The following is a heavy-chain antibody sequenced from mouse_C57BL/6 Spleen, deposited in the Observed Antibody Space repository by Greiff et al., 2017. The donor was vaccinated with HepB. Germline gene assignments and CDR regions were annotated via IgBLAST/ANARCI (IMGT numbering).Heavy chain of an antibody. J-gene: IGHJ1*03. CDR3: ARDLASRYFDV. D-gene: IGHD6-1*01. Sequence: EVQLVESEGGLVQPGSSMKLSCTASGFTFSDYYMAWVRQVPEKGLEWVANINYDGSSTYYLDSLKSRFIISRDNAKNILYLQMSSLKSEDTATYYCARDLASRYFDVWGTGTTVTVSS. V-gene: IGHV5-16*01. CDR2: INYDGSST. CDR1: GFTFSDYY.